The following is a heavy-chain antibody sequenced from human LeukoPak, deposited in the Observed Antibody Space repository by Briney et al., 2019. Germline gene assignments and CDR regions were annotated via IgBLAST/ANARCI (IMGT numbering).Heavy chain of an antibody. CDR3: VRDRTSRLLDY. CDR2: IYYDGGNK. J-gene: IGHJ4*02. CDR1: GFTFRNHG. D-gene: IGHD1/OR15-1a*01. V-gene: IGHV3-33*01. Sequence: PGGSLRLSCAASGFTFRNHGMHWVRQAPGKGLEWVAVIYYDGGNKYYADSMKGRFTISRDNSKNMLWLQMNSLRAEDTAAYYCVRDRTSRLLDYWGQGTLVTVSS.